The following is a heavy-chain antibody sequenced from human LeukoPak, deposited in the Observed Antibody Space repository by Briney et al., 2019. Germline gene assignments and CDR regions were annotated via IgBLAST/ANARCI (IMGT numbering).Heavy chain of an antibody. CDR2: ICYDGSNK. D-gene: IGHD3-9*01. CDR1: GFTFSSYG. Sequence: GGSLRLSCAASGFTFSSYGMHWVRQAPGEGLEWVAVICYDGSNKYYADSVKGRFTISRDNAKNSLYLQMNSLRAEDTAVYYCARETDYDILTGYYSDLGGRGTLVTVFS. J-gene: IGHJ2*01. CDR3: ARETDYDILTGYYSDL. V-gene: IGHV3-33*08.